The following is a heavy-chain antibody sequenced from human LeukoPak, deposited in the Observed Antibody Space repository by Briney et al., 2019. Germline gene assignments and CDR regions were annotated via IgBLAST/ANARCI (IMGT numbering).Heavy chain of an antibody. D-gene: IGHD3-22*01. CDR3: ARVGSYYDSSGYYPPSAFDI. V-gene: IGHV4-39*01. CDR2: IYYSGST. Sequence: PSETLSLTCTVSGGSISSSSYYWGWIRQPPGKGLEWIGSIYYSGSTHYNPSLKSRVTISVDTSKNQFSLKLSSVTAADTAVYYCARVGSYYDSSGYYPPSAFDIWGQGTMVTVSS. J-gene: IGHJ3*02. CDR1: GGSISSSSYY.